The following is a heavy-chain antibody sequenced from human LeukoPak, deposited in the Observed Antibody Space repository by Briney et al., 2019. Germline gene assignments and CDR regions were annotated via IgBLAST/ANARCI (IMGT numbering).Heavy chain of an antibody. CDR1: GFTFSSYD. CDR2: ISGSGDNT. D-gene: IGHD1-26*01. J-gene: IGHJ4*02. Sequence: PGGSLRLSCAASGFTFSSYDMSWVRQAPGKGLEWVSAISGSGDNTYHADSVKGRFTISRDNSKNTVYLQVSSLRAEDTAVYHCARGPYGGTYRYWGQGTPVTVSS. CDR3: ARGPYGGTYRY. V-gene: IGHV3-23*01.